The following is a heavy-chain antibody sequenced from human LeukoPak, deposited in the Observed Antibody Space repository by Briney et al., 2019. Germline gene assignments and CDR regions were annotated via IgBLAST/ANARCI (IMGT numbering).Heavy chain of an antibody. CDR2: ISIISSSI. J-gene: IGHJ3*02. V-gene: IGHV3-21*01. CDR1: GFPFSSYS. CDR3: ARGDMAGGDDAFDI. Sequence: GGVLRPSGAAPGFPFSSYSMNWVRRPPGKGLEWFPSISIISSSIYYQDSVKGRLTTPRDNTKTSLFLQIKSRRAKNTTVYYCARGDMAGGDDAFDIWGQGTMVTVSS. D-gene: IGHD2-15*01.